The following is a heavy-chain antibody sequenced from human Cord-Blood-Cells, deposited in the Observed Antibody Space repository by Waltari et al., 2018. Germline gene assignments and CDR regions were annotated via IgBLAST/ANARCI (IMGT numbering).Heavy chain of an antibody. Sequence: QVQLVESGGGVVQPGRSLRLSCAASGFTFSSYAMHWVRQAPGKGLEWVAVISYDGSNKYYADSVKGRFTISRDNSKNTLYLQRNSLRTEDTAVYYCARSDGRGAFDIWGQGTMVTVSS. J-gene: IGHJ3*02. CDR3: ARSDGRGAFDI. CDR2: ISYDGSNK. CDR1: GFTFSSYA. V-gene: IGHV3-30-3*01. D-gene: IGHD3-10*01.